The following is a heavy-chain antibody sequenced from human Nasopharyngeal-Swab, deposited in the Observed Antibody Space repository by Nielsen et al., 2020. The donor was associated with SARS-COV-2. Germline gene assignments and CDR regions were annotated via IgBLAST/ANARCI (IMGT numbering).Heavy chain of an antibody. V-gene: IGHV3-23*01. D-gene: IGHD6-19*01. CDR2: ISGSGGST. CDR1: GFTFSSYA. Sequence: GDSLKISCAASGFTFSSYAMSWVRQAPGKGLEWVSAISGSGGSTYYADPVKGRFTISRDNSKNTLYLQMNSLRAEDTAVYYCAKALSRSSGWYCDYWGKGTLVTVSS. J-gene: IGHJ4*02. CDR3: AKALSRSSGWYCDY.